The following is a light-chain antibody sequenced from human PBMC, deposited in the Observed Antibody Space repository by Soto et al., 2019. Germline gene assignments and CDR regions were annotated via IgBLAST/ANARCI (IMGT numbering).Light chain of an antibody. CDR2: DAY. Sequence: PGDRASLSCRARTRVSTHLAWFQQSPGQTPRLLIYDAYTRATGIPARFSGRGSGADFTLTISSLEPEDFAVYYCEQRSDSITFGK. V-gene: IGKV3-11*01. CDR3: EQRSDSIT. CDR1: TRVSTH. J-gene: IGKJ5*01.